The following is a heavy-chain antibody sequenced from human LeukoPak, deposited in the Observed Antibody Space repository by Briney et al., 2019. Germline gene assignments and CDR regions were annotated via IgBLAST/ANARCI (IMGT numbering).Heavy chain of an antibody. CDR2: ISWNSGSI. Sequence: GGSPRLSCAASGFTFDDYPMHWVRQAPGKGLEWVSGISWNSGSIDYADSVKGRFTVSRDNAKNSPYLQMNSLRAEDTALYYCAKRRDAFDIWGQGTMVTVSS. V-gene: IGHV3-9*01. CDR3: AKRRDAFDI. J-gene: IGHJ3*02. CDR1: GFTFDDYP.